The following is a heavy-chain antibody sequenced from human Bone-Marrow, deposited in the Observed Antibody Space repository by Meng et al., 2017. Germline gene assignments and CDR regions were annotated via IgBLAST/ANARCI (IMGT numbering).Heavy chain of an antibody. CDR3: AKGPHKNVWWATFDY. CDR1: GFTFSSYA. J-gene: IGHJ4*02. V-gene: IGHV3-23*01. CDR2: ISGSGGST. D-gene: IGHD1-26*01. Sequence: GGSLRLSCAASGFTFSSYAMSWVRQAPGKGLEWVSAISGSGGSTYYADSVKGRFTISRDNSKNTLYLQMNSLRAEDTAVYYCAKGPHKNVWWATFDYWGQGTLVTVSS.